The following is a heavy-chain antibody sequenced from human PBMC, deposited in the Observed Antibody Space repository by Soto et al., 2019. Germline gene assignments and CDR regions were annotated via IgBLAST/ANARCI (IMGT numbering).Heavy chain of an antibody. D-gene: IGHD3-10*01. CDR1: GFTFSDYY. V-gene: IGHV3-11*01. CDR2: ISSSGSTI. Sequence: GGSLRLSCAASGFTFSDYYMSWIRQAPGKGLEWVSYISSSGSTIYYADSVKGRFTISRDNAKNSLYLQMNSLRAEDTAVYYCARALSSRITMVRGAKGPWFDPWGQGTLVTVSS. CDR3: ARALSSRITMVRGAKGPWFDP. J-gene: IGHJ5*02.